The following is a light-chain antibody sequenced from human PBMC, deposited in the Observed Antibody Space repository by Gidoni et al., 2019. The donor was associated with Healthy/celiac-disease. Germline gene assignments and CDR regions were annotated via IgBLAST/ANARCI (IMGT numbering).Light chain of an antibody. Sequence: EIVLTPSPATLSLSPGERATLSCRASQSVSSYLAWYQQEPGQAPRLLIYDASNRATGIPARFSGSGSGTDFTLTISSLEPEDFAVYYCQQRSNWPPFTFGGGTKVEIK. CDR2: DAS. CDR3: QQRSNWPPFT. V-gene: IGKV3-11*01. CDR1: QSVSSY. J-gene: IGKJ4*01.